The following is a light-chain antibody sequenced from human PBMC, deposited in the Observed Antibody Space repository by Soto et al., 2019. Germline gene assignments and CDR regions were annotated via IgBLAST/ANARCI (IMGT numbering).Light chain of an antibody. V-gene: IGLV2-14*01. CDR1: SSDVGGYNY. CDR3: SSYTGSTTLHYV. Sequence: QSVLTQPPSVSGSPGQSITISCTGTSSDVGGYNYVSWYQQHPGKAPKLLIYDVSNRPSGASNRFSGSKSGNTASLTISGLQAEDEADYYCSSYTGSTTLHYVFGTGTKVTV. CDR2: DVS. J-gene: IGLJ1*01.